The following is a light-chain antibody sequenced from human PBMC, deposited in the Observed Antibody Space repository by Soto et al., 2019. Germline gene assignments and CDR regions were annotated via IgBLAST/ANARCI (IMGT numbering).Light chain of an antibody. J-gene: IGKJ2*01. CDR2: AAS. CDR1: QSLSSSY. V-gene: IGKV3-20*01. Sequence: EIVLTQSPGTLSLSPGERATLSCRASQSLSSSYLAWYQQQPGQAPRLLIYAASSRATGIPDRFSGSGSGTDFTLTISRLEPEDFAVDYCQEYGSSPPYTFGQGTKLESK. CDR3: QEYGSSPPYT.